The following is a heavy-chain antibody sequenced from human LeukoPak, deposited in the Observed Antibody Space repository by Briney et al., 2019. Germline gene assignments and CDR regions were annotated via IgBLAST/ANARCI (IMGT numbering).Heavy chain of an antibody. D-gene: IGHD3-10*01. J-gene: IGHJ4*02. V-gene: IGHV3-23*01. CDR3: LCLWFGKGVY. CDR2: TSSSDAGT. CDR1: GFPLSSYA. Sequence: GGSLRLSCAAFGFPLSSYAMSWVRQAPGKGLEWVSATSSSDAGTYHADSVRGRFTISRDNAKNSLFLQMNSLRAEDTAVYYCLCLWFGKGVYWGRGTLVTVSS.